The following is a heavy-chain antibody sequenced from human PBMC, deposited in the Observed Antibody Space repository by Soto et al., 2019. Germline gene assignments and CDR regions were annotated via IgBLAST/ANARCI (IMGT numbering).Heavy chain of an antibody. CDR1: GGSISSYY. Sequence: VQLQESGPGLVKPSETLSLTCTVSGGSISSYYWSWIRQPPGKGLEWIGYIYYSGSTNYNPSLKSRATXXVXTXXNQFSLKLNSMTAADTAVYYCARHNYGSGSTYFDYWGQGTLVTVSS. J-gene: IGHJ4*02. V-gene: IGHV4-59*08. D-gene: IGHD3-10*01. CDR2: IYYSGST. CDR3: ARHNYGSGSTYFDY.